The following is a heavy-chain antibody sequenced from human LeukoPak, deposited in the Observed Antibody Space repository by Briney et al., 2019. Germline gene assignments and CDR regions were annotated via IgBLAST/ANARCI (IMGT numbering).Heavy chain of an antibody. D-gene: IGHD3-3*01. J-gene: IGHJ4*02. CDR1: GGTFSSYA. CDR2: IIPIFGTA. Sequence: ASVKVSCKASGGTFSSYAISWVRQAPGQGLEWMGGIIPIFGTANYAQKFQGRVTITADKSTSTAYMELSSLRAEDTAVYYCAKCYDFWSGYYSGHDYWGQGTLVTVSS. CDR3: AKCYDFWSGYYSGHDY. V-gene: IGHV1-69*06.